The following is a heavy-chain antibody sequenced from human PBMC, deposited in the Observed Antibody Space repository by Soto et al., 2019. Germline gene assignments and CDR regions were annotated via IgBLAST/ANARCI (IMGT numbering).Heavy chain of an antibody. CDR1: GGSISSGGYY. CDR2: IYYSGST. CDR3: ARGGNTDPLDY. J-gene: IGHJ4*02. V-gene: IGHV4-31*03. Sequence: PSETLSLTCSVSGGSISSGGYYWSWIRQHPGKGLEWIGYIYYSGSTHYNPDLRSRVIMSVDTSKNHFSLKLKSVTAADTAVYYCARGGNTDPLDYWGQGTLVTVSS. D-gene: IGHD1-26*01.